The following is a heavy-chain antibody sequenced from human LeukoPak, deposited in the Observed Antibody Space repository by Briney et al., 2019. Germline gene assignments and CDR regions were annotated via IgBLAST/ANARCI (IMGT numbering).Heavy chain of an antibody. CDR3: ARLIRRFGVFNWFDP. V-gene: IGHV4-34*01. Sequence: PSETLSLTCAVYGGSFSGYYWSWIRQPPGKGLEWTGEINHSGSTNYNPSLKSRVTISVDTSKNQFSLKLSSVTAADTAVYYCARLIRRFGVFNWFDPWGQGTLVTVSS. CDR1: GGSFSGYY. J-gene: IGHJ5*02. D-gene: IGHD3-10*01. CDR2: INHSGST.